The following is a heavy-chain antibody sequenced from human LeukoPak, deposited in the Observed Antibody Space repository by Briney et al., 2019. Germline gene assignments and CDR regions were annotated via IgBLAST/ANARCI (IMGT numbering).Heavy chain of an antibody. CDR2: IIPIFDTA. J-gene: IGHJ4*02. CDR3: ARERDILTGYYRGYFDY. D-gene: IGHD3-9*01. V-gene: IGHV1-69*01. Sequence: SVKVSCKASGGTFSSYAITWVRQAPGQGLEWMGGIIPIFDTANYAQKFQGRVTITADESTSTAYMELSGLRSEDTAVYYCARERDILTGYYRGYFDYWGQGTLVTVSS. CDR1: GGTFSSYA.